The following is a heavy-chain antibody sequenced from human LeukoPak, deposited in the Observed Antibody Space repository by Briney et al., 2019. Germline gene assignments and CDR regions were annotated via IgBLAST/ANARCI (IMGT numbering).Heavy chain of an antibody. D-gene: IGHD3-22*01. V-gene: IGHV1-2*02. J-gene: IGHJ5*02. CDR3: ARMPTPYYYDSSGSFS. CDR1: GYTFTGYY. CDR2: INPNSGGT. Sequence: ASVKVSCKASGYTFTGYYMHWVRQAPVQGLEWMGWINPNSGGTNYAQKFQGRVTMTRDTSISTAYMELSRLRSDDTAVYYCARMPTPYYYDSSGSFSWGQGTLVTVSS.